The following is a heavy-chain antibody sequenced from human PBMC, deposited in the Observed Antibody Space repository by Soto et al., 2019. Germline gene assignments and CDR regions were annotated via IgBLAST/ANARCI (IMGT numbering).Heavy chain of an antibody. CDR2: INHSGST. CDR3: ARDKITGRFDY. D-gene: IGHD2-8*02. Sequence: QVQLQQWGAGLLKPSETLSLTCAVYGGSFSGYYWTWIRQPPGTGLEWIGEINHSGSTNYNPSLKXXVPISVDASKNQFSLKLTSVTAAVTAVYYCARDKITGRFDYWGQGTLVTVSS. J-gene: IGHJ4*02. V-gene: IGHV4-34*01. CDR1: GGSFSGYY.